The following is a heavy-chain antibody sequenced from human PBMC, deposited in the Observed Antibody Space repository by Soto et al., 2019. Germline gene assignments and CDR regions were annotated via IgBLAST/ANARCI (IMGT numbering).Heavy chain of an antibody. J-gene: IGHJ4*02. CDR3: PKVHCIRTSGAFDY. D-gene: IGHD2-2*01. V-gene: IGHV4-61*08. CDR2: IYYSGST. CDR1: GGSISSGDYY. Sequence: TSETLSLTCTVSGGSISSGDYYWSWIRQPPGKGLEWIGYIYYSGSTNYNPSLKSRVTISVDTSKNQFSLKLSSVTAADTAVYYCPKVHCIRTSGAFDYWGQGTLVTVS.